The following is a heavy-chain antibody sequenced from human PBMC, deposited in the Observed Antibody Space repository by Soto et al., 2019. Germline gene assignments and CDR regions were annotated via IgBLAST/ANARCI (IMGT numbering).Heavy chain of an antibody. J-gene: IGHJ4*02. CDR2: IIPFLGTT. CDR1: GGTFSSYA. CDR3: AREGYTSSSIHSFLDS. Sequence: ASVKVSCKASGGTFSSYAISWVRQAPGQGLEWMGRIIPFLGTTNYAQNFQDRLTVTADTSTNTAFMELSSLRSDDTAVYYCAREGYTSSSIHSFLDSWGQGTLVTVSS. D-gene: IGHD6-6*01. V-gene: IGHV1-69*10.